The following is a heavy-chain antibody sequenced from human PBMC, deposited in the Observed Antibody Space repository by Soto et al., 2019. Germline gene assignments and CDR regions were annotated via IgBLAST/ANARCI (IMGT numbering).Heavy chain of an antibody. CDR1: GYTFTSYD. CDR2: MNPNSGNT. D-gene: IGHD6-13*01. V-gene: IGHV1-8*01. J-gene: IGHJ5*02. CDR3: ARLKLTSSWYRPLKPYSWFDP. Sequence: ASVKVSCKASGYTFTSYDINWVRQATGQGLEWMGWMNPNSGNTGYAQKFQGRVTMTRNTSISTAYMELSSLRSEDTAVYYCARLKLTSSWYRPLKPYSWFDPWGQGTQVTVSS.